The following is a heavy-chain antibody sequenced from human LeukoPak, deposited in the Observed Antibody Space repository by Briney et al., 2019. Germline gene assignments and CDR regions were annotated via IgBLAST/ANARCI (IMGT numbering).Heavy chain of an antibody. CDR2: ISSSSSYI. J-gene: IGHJ3*02. CDR1: GFTFSSYS. Sequence: GGSLRLSCAASGFTFSSYSMKWVRQAPGKGLEWVSSISSSSSYIYYADSVKGRFTISRDNAKNSLYLQMNSLRAEDTAVYYCARRPVGYDAFDIWGQGTMVTVSS. CDR3: ARRPVGYDAFDI. V-gene: IGHV3-21*01. D-gene: IGHD4-23*01.